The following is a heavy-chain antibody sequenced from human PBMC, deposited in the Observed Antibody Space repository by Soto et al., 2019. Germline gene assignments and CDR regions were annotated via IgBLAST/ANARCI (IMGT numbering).Heavy chain of an antibody. Sequence: GSLSLYCAASGFTFTSYAMSWVRQAPGKGLEWVSSVSAGGDMTYYSDSVKGRFTISRDNSNNALFLQMNSLRIEDTGLYYCARGDRGGSLSQASYYYSSFDVWGQGTTVTVS. D-gene: IGHD2-15*01. CDR3: ARGDRGGSLSQASYYYSSFDV. V-gene: IGHV3-23*01. J-gene: IGHJ6*02. CDR2: VSAGGDMT. CDR1: GFTFTSYA.